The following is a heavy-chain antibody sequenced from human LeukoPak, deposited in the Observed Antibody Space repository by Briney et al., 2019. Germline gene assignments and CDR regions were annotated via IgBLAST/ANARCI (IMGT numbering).Heavy chain of an antibody. J-gene: IGHJ4*02. CDR1: GFTFSNYW. V-gene: IGHV3-74*01. CDR3: ARLREIPVFGVVTKSTSYFDY. Sequence: GGSLRLSCAASGFTFSNYWMHWVRQAPGKGLVWASRINSDGRSTNYADSVKGRFTISRDNAKNSLYLQMNSLRAEDTAVYYCARLREIPVFGVVTKSTSYFDYWGQGTLVTVSS. CDR2: INSDGRST. D-gene: IGHD3-3*01.